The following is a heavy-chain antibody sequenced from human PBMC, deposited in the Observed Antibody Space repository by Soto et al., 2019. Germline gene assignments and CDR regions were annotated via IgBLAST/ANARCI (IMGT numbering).Heavy chain of an antibody. CDR1: GGSFSGYY. CDR3: ARTRMVYANFYCYYYGMDV. J-gene: IGHJ6*02. V-gene: IGHV4-34*01. CDR2: INHSGFT. Sequence: PSETLSHTSAVYGGSFSGYYWSLLSQPPGKGREWSGEINHSGFTNYNPSLKSRVTISVDTSKNQFSLKLSSVTAADTAVYYCARTRMVYANFYCYYYGMDVWGQGTTVTFSS. D-gene: IGHD2-8*01.